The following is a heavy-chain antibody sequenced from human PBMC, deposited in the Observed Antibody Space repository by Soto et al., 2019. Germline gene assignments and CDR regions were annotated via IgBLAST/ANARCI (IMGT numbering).Heavy chain of an antibody. CDR1: GFTFSDYY. Sequence: GGSLRLSCVASGFTFSDYYMTWVRQTPGKGLEWVANIKQDGSEEHYVDSVKGRFTVSRHNAKISVYLEMNSLRAEDTAVYYCERDSSWVGRGAIDAWGQGTMVTVSS. J-gene: IGHJ3*01. CDR3: ERDSSWVGRGAIDA. V-gene: IGHV3-7*03. CDR2: IKQDGSEE. D-gene: IGHD1-26*01.